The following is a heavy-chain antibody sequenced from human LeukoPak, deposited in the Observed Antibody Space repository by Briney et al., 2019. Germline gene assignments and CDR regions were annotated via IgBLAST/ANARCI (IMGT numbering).Heavy chain of an antibody. Sequence: ASVKVSCKASGYTFTGYYMHWVRQAPGQGLEWMGWINPNSGGTNYAQKFQGRVTMTRDTSISTAYMELSRLRSEDTAVYYCARVLVATLREPFDIWGQGTMVTVSS. CDR2: INPNSGGT. D-gene: IGHD1-26*01. CDR3: ARVLVATLREPFDI. V-gene: IGHV1-2*02. J-gene: IGHJ3*02. CDR1: GYTFTGYY.